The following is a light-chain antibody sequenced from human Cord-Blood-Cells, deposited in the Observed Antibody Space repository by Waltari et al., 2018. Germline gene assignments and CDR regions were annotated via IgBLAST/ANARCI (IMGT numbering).Light chain of an antibody. J-gene: IGKJ4*01. CDR1: QDISNY. V-gene: IGKV1-33*01. Sequence: DIQMTQSPSSLSASVGDRVTITCQASQDISNYLNWYQQKPGKDPKLLIYDASNLETGVPSRFSGSVSGTDFTFTISSLQPEDIATYYCQQYDNLPLTFGGGTKVEIK. CDR3: QQYDNLPLT. CDR2: DAS.